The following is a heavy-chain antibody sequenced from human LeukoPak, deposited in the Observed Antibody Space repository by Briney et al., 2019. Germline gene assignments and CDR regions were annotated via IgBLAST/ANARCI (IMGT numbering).Heavy chain of an antibody. V-gene: IGHV3-23*01. CDR2: ISGSGGST. CDR1: GFTFSDYS. Sequence: GGSLRLSCAASGFTFSDYSMNWVRQAPGKGLEWVSAISGSGGSTYYADSVKGRFTISRDNSKNTLYLQMNSLRAEDTAVYYCAKVYGSSSWYSNGMDVWGQGTTVTVSS. CDR3: AKVYGSSSWYSNGMDV. J-gene: IGHJ6*02. D-gene: IGHD6-13*01.